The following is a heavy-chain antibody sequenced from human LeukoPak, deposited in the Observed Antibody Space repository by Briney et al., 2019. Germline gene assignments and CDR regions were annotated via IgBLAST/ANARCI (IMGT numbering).Heavy chain of an antibody. CDR3: ARGGSAASTNWFDS. Sequence: RGSLRHSCAASQFGLSIYEMNWVRQTPGKGLEWLSYISSSGKSIYYADSVKGRFTISRDNAKNSVYLQMNSLRVEDTAVYYCARGGSAASTNWFDSWGQGTLVTVSS. CDR1: QFGLSIYE. D-gene: IGHD1-26*01. CDR2: ISSSGKSI. V-gene: IGHV3-48*03. J-gene: IGHJ5*01.